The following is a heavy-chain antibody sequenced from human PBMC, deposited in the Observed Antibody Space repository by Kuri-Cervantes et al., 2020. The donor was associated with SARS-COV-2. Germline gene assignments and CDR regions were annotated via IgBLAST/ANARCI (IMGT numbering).Heavy chain of an antibody. CDR2: ISSSSSYI. D-gene: IGHD5-18*01. CDR1: GFTFSSYA. CDR3: AGGYSYGLFDY. V-gene: IGHV3-21*01. J-gene: IGHJ4*02. Sequence: GGSLRLSCAASGFTFSSYAMSWVRQAPGKGLEWVSSISSSSSYIYYADSVKGRFTISRDNAKNSLYLQMNSLRAEDTAVYYCAGGYSYGLFDYWGQGTLVTVSS.